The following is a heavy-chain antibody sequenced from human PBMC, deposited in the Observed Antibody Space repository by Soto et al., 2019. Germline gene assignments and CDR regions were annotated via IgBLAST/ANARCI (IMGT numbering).Heavy chain of an antibody. CDR1: GFTFDDYA. CDR2: ISYNSGTI. D-gene: IGHD5-18*01. CDR3: AKGEDRGYSFGPDF. V-gene: IGHV3-9*01. J-gene: IGHJ4*02. Sequence: PGGSLRLSCAASGFTFDDYAMQWVRQAPGKGLEWVSGISYNSGTIGYADSVKGRFTISRGNAKKSLYLQMNSLRAEDTALYYCAKGEDRGYSFGPDFWGQGTLVTVSS.